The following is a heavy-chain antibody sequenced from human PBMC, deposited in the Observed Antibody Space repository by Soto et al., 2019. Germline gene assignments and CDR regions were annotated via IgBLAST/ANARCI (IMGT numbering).Heavy chain of an antibody. J-gene: IGHJ4*02. D-gene: IGHD3-10*01. CDR3: AKDLRGSGSYYVLDY. CDR1: GFTFSSYA. CDR2: ISGSGGST. Sequence: GGSLRLSCAASGFTFSSYAMSWVRQAPGKGLEWVSAISGSGGSTYYADSVKGRFTISRDNSKNTLYLQMNSLRAEDTAVYYCAKDLRGSGSYYVLDYWGQGTLVTVSS. V-gene: IGHV3-23*01.